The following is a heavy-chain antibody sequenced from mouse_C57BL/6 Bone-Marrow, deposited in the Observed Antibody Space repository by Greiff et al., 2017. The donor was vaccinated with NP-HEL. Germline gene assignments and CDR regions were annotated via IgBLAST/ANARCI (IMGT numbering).Heavy chain of an antibody. CDR3: ASPHYYGSSYDAMDY. V-gene: IGHV1-64*01. J-gene: IGHJ4*01. Sequence: VQLQQPGAELVKPGASVKLSCKASGYTFTSYWMHWVKQRPGQGLEWIGMIHPNSGSTNYNEKFKSKATLTVDKSSSTAYMQFSSLTSEDSAVYYCASPHYYGSSYDAMDYWGQGTSVTVSS. D-gene: IGHD1-1*01. CDR1: GYTFTSYW. CDR2: IHPNSGST.